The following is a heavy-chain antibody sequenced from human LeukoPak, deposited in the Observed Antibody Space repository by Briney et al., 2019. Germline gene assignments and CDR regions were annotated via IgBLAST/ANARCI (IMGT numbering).Heavy chain of an antibody. D-gene: IGHD3-22*01. Sequence: ASVKVSCKASGYPFTSYYMHWVRQAPGQGLEWMGIINPSGGSTSYAQKFQGRVTMTRDTSTSTVYMELSSLRSEDTAVYYCARDGWFYYDSTDYSGFDYWGQGTLVTVSS. CDR2: INPSGGST. CDR1: GYPFTSYY. V-gene: IGHV1-46*01. CDR3: ARDGWFYYDSTDYSGFDY. J-gene: IGHJ4*02.